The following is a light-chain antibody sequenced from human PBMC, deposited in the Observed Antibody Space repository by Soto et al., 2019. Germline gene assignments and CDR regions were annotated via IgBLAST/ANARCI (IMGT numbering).Light chain of an antibody. V-gene: IGKV1-27*01. J-gene: IGKJ4*01. CDR3: QKYNSALSLT. Sequence: DIPMTQSPSSLSASVGDRVTITCRASQGISNYLAWYQQKPGKVPKLLIYAASTLQSGVPSRFSGSGSGTDLTLTISSLQPEDVATYYCQKYNSALSLTFGGGTKVEIK. CDR1: QGISNY. CDR2: AAS.